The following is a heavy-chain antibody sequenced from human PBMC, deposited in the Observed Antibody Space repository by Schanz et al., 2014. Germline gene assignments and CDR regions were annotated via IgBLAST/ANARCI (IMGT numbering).Heavy chain of an antibody. Sequence: EVQLVESGGGLVQPGGSLRLSCAVSGSTFSNYWMTWVRQAPGKGLEWVANINQDASEKYYVDSVKGRFTVSRDNAKNTLHLQMNSLRVEDTAVYYCAKDDTQVNGMDVWGQGTTVTVSS. J-gene: IGHJ6*02. CDR1: GSTFSNYW. CDR2: INQDASEK. CDR3: AKDDTQVNGMDV. V-gene: IGHV3-7*01.